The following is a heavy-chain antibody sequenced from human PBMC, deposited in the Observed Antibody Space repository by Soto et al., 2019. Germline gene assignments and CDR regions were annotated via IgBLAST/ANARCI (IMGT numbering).Heavy chain of an antibody. Sequence: GGSLRLSCSASGFTFSSYAMHWVRQAPGEGQGPGKGLEWVAAIRGSGSNTYYADSVKGRFTISRDNSKNTLYLQLNSLRAEDTAVYYCAKDLRAAAGTLAFDIWGQGTMVTVSS. J-gene: IGHJ3*02. D-gene: IGHD6-13*01. CDR1: GFTFSSYA. CDR2: IRGSGSNT. V-gene: IGHV3-30*04. CDR3: AKDLRAAAGTLAFDI.